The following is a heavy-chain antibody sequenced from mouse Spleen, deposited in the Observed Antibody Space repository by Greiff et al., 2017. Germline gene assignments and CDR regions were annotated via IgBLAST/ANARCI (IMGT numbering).Heavy chain of an antibody. J-gene: IGHJ3*01. D-gene: IGHD1-1*01. Sequence: EVMLVESGGGLVKPGGSLKLSCAASGFTFSSYAMSWVRQTPEKRLEWVASISSGGSTYYPDSVKGRFTISRDNARNILYLQMSSLRSEDTAMYYCARDYGSSSFAYWGQGTLVTVSA. CDR2: ISSGGST. CDR3: ARDYGSSSFAY. CDR1: GFTFSSYA. V-gene: IGHV5-6-5*01.